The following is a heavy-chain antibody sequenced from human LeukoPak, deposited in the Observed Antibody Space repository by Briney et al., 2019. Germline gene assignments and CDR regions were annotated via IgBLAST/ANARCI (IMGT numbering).Heavy chain of an antibody. CDR1: GDSVSSNSAA. D-gene: IGHD6-19*01. J-gene: IGHJ4*02. CDR2: TYYRSKWYN. V-gene: IGHV6-1*01. CDR3: AREIALGIAVAGFDY. Sequence: SQTLSLTCAFSGDSVSSNSAAWNWIRQSPSRGLEWLGRTYYRSKWYNDYAVSVKSRITINPDTSKNQFSLQLTSVTPEDTAVYYCAREIALGIAVAGFDYWGQGTLVTVSS.